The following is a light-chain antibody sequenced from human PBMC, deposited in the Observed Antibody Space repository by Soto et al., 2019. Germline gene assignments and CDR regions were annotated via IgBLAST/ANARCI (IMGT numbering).Light chain of an antibody. J-gene: IGKJ4*01. CDR2: GAS. Sequence: EIVMTQSPATLSVYPGERETLSCRASQSFSSNLACYQQKPGQAPSLLIYGASTRATGIPARFSGSGSGTEFTLTISSLQSEDFAVYYCQQYNNSPLTFVGGTKVE. CDR3: QQYNNSPLT. CDR1: QSFSSN. V-gene: IGKV3-15*01.